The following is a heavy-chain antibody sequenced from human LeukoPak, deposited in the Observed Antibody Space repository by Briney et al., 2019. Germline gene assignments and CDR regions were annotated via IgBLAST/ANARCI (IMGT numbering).Heavy chain of an antibody. CDR3: ARAFRARYFDL. D-gene: IGHD2/OR15-2a*01. Sequence: KPSETLSLTRTVSGGSITTSSYYWGWIRQPPGKGLEWIGIIYYSGSTHYNPSLKGRVTISVDTSKNQFSLKLSSVTAADTAVYYCARAFRARYFDLWGRGTLVTVSS. CDR1: GGSITTSSYY. CDR2: IYYSGST. J-gene: IGHJ2*01. V-gene: IGHV4-39*01.